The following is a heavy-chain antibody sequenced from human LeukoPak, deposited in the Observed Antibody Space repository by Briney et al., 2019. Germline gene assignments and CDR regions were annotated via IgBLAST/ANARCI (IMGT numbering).Heavy chain of an antibody. D-gene: IGHD3-22*01. V-gene: IGHV3-30-3*01. J-gene: IGHJ5*02. CDR3: AKSGISYYDNWFVL. CDR1: GFTFSDYA. Sequence: GGSLRLSCAASGFTFSDYAIHWVRQAPGKGLDWVTFISYDGSNKNYAESVKGRFTISRDNSKNTVYLQMNSLRVEDTAVYYCAKSGISYYDNWFVLWGQGTLVTVSS. CDR2: ISYDGSNK.